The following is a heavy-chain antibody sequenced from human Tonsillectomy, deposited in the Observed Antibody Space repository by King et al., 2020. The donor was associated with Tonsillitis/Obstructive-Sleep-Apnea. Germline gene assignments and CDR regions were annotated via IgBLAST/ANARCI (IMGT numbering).Heavy chain of an antibody. CDR3: TTLGYRDRAGCYRGGSNAFDI. D-gene: IGHD2-15*01. Sequence: VQLVESGGGLVEPGGSPRLSCTASGFIFSNAWMTWVRQAPGKGLEWVGRIKSKKEGETKDYAAPVKGRVTISRDDSKNTLFLQLNSLKTEDTAMYYCTTLGYRDRAGCYRGGSNAFDIWGQGTMVTVSS. CDR1: GFIFSNAW. CDR2: IKSKKEGETK. V-gene: IGHV3-15*01. J-gene: IGHJ3*02.